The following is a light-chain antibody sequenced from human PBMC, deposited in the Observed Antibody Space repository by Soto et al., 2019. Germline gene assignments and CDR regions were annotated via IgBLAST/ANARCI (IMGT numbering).Light chain of an antibody. V-gene: IGLV1-40*01. CDR2: GNS. J-gene: IGLJ2*01. CDR1: SSNIGAGYD. CDR3: QSYDSSLSGSV. Sequence: QSVLTQPPSVSGAPGQRVTISCTGSSSNIGAGYDVHWYQQLPGIAPKLLISGNSNRPSGVPDRFSGSKSGTSASLAITGLQAEDEADYYCQSYDSSLSGSVFGGGTKLTV.